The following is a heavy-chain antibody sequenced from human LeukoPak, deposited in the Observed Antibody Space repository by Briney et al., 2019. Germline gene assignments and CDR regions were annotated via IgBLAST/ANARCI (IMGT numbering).Heavy chain of an antibody. Sequence: RASVKVSCKASGYTFTTYYIHWVRQTPVQGLEWMAIINPSGGSTSYAQKFQGRVTMTRDTSTSTVYMELSRLTSEDTAVYYCARGYGDYLDYWAQGTLVTVSS. CDR3: ARGYGDYLDY. J-gene: IGHJ4*02. D-gene: IGHD4-17*01. CDR1: GYTFTTYY. CDR2: INPSGGST. V-gene: IGHV1-46*01.